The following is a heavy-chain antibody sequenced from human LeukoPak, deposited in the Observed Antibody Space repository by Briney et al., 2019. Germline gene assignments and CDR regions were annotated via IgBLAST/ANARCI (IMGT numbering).Heavy chain of an antibody. Sequence: GGSLRLSCAGSGFPFNNYAMSWVRRAPRKGLEWVSTIMIGGDGKHYADSVKGRFTISRDRSESTLYLQMNGLRADDTAVYYCVRAAPRDCSPASCSLFDTWGQGTLVTVSS. V-gene: IGHV3-23*01. CDR2: IMIGGDGK. D-gene: IGHD2-2*01. J-gene: IGHJ4*02. CDR1: GFPFNNYA. CDR3: VRAAPRDCSPASCSLFDT.